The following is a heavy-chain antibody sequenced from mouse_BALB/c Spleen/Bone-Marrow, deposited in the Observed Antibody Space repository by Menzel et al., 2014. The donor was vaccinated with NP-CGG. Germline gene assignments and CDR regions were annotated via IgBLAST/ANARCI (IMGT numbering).Heavy chain of an antibody. CDR2: VNPNNGGT. J-gene: IGHJ3*01. CDR3: VLLRAWFAY. D-gene: IGHD1-1*01. CDR1: GYSFTGYY. Sequence: EVQLQQSGPDLVKPGASVKTSCKASGYSFTGYYMHWVKQSHGKSLEWIGRVNPNNGGTSYSQKFKGKAILTVDKSSSTAYMELRSLTSEDSAVYYCVLLRAWFAYWGQGTLVTVSA. V-gene: IGHV1-26*01.